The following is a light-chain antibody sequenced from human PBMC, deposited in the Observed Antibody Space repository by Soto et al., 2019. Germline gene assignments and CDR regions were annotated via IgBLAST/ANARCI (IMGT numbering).Light chain of an antibody. CDR1: SSDVGTYNY. CDR3: CSYAGNNKLV. Sequence: QSALTQPPSASGSPGQSVTISCTGTSSDVGTYNYVSWYQQHPGKAPKVVIYDVIKRPSGVPDRFSGSKSGNTASLPVSGLQTEDEAAYYCCSYAGNNKLVFGGGTKLTVL. CDR2: DVI. V-gene: IGLV2-8*01. J-gene: IGLJ2*01.